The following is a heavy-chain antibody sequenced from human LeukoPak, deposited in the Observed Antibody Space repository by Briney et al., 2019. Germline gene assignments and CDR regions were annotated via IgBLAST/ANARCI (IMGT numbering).Heavy chain of an antibody. D-gene: IGHD2-21*01. CDR3: AKVLNSVY. V-gene: IGHV3-48*01. Sequence: GGSLRLSCAASGFTFSSYSMNWVREAPGKGLEWVSYISSSSSTIYYADSVKVRFTISRDNAKNSLYLQMKSLRAEDTAVYYCAKVLNSVYWGQGTLVTVSS. J-gene: IGHJ4*02. CDR2: ISSSSSTI. CDR1: GFTFSSYS.